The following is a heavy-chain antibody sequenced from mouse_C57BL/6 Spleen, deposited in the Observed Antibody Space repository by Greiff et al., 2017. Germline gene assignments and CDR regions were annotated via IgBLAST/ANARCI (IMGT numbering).Heavy chain of an antibody. D-gene: IGHD2-4*01. CDR1: GFSLTSYA. CDR2: IWTGGGT. V-gene: IGHV2-9-1*01. J-gene: IGHJ4*01. CDR3: ARKGLQGDYYYAMDY. Sequence: VKVVESGPGLVAPSQSLSITCTVSGFSLTSYAISWVRQPPGKGLEWLGVIWTGGGTNYNSALKSRLSISKDNSKSQVFLKMNSLQTDDTARYYCARKGLQGDYYYAMDYWGQGTSVTVSS.